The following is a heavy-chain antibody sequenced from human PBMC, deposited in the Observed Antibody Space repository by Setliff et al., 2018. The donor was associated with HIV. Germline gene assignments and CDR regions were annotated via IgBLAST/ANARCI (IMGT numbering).Heavy chain of an antibody. CDR2: ISGFNGNT. V-gene: IGHV1-18*01. D-gene: IGHD3-22*01. Sequence: GASVKVSCKASGYTFTSYGISWVRQAPGQGLEWMGWISGFNGNTNYAQKFQGRVTMTRDTSTSTAYMELRSLRSDDTAVYYCAREAVEGYYDSSGYYFDYWGQGTLVTVSS. J-gene: IGHJ4*02. CDR3: AREAVEGYYDSSGYYFDY. CDR1: GYTFTSYG.